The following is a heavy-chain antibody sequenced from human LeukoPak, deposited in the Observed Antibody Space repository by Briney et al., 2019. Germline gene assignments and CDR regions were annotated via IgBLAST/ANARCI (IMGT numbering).Heavy chain of an antibody. D-gene: IGHD3-22*01. CDR3: ARDSRGMIVAFDI. CDR1: GGSISSGGYY. V-gene: IGHV4-31*03. J-gene: IGHJ3*02. Sequence: PSETLSLTCTVSGGSISSGGYYWSWIRQHPGKGLEWIGYIYYSGSTYYNPSLKSRVTISVDTSKNQFSLKLSSVTAADTAVYYCARDSRGMIVAFDIWGQGTMVTVSS. CDR2: IYYSGST.